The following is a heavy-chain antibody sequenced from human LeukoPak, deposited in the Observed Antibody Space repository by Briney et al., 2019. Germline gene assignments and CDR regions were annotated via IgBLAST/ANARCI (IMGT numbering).Heavy chain of an antibody. J-gene: IGHJ6*02. V-gene: IGHV1-18*01. D-gene: IGHD5-18*01. CDR1: GYTFTSYG. CDR3: ARDSPARYSPRREGYYYYGMDV. CDR2: ISAYNGNT. Sequence: ASVKVSCKASGYTFTSYGISWVRQAPGQGLEWMGWISAYNGNTNYAQKLQGRVTMTTDTSTSTAYMELRSLRSDDTAVYYCARDSPARYSPRREGYYYYGMDVWGQGTTVTVSS.